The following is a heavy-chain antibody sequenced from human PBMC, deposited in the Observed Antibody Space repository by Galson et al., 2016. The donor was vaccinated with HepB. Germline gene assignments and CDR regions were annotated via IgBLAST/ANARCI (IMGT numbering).Heavy chain of an antibody. D-gene: IGHD3-3*01. CDR1: GGSISNYY. J-gene: IGHJ4*01. V-gene: IGHV4-59*01. Sequence: ETLSLTCSVSGGSISNYYWSWIRQPPGKGLEWIAYINYSGSTNYNPSLKSRVTISIDTSKNQFSLMLSSVTAADTAGYYCARAQITYMGYYFDYWGHGTLVTVSS. CDR2: INYSGST. CDR3: ARAQITYMGYYFDY.